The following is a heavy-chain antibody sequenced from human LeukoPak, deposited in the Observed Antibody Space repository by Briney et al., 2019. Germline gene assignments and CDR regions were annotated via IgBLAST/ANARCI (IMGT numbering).Heavy chain of an antibody. CDR1: GYTFTDYY. J-gene: IGHJ4*02. Sequence: GASVKISCKTSGYTFTDYYIQWVRQAPGQGLEWMGMIDPSGGSTIYIQKLQGRITMTRDTSKNQFSLKLSSVTAADTAVYYCARGTGVVATIRAFDYWGQGTLVTVSS. CDR2: IDPSGGST. CDR3: ARGTGVVATIRAFDY. V-gene: IGHV1-46*01. D-gene: IGHD5-12*01.